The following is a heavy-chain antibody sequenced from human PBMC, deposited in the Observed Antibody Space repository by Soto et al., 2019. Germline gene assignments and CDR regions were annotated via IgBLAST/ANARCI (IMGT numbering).Heavy chain of an antibody. D-gene: IGHD2-2*01. CDR1: GGPISSYY. J-gene: IGHJ3*02. Sequence: WETLSLTCTVSGGPISSYYWSWIRQPPEKGLEWIGYVHYSGTTNYNPSLQSRVTMSVDTSKNQFSLSLTSVTTVDTAVYYCIGTSRDFDIWGQGISVTVSS. V-gene: IGHV4-59*01. CDR2: VHYSGTT. CDR3: IGTSRDFDI.